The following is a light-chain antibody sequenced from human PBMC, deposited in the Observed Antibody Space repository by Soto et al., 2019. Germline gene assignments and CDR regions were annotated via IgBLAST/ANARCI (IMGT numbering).Light chain of an antibody. Sequence: DVVLTQAPLSLSVTPGQPASMSCNSSQSLLYGDGKTYLYWYLQRPGQPPQLLIYDASNRFSGVPDRFSGSGSGTDFTLKISRLEAEDVGAYYCMQRTHVPITFGQGTRLEIK. CDR1: QSLLYGDGKTY. J-gene: IGKJ5*01. CDR2: DAS. V-gene: IGKV2D-29*01. CDR3: MQRTHVPIT.